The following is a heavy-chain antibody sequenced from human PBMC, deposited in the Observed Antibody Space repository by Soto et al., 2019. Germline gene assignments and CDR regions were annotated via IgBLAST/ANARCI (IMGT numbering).Heavy chain of an antibody. CDR3: AREGVPIGTAGTLYDY. D-gene: IGHD6-19*01. V-gene: IGHV4-59*12. Sequence: SETLSLTCTVSGGSISSYYWSWIRQPPGKGLEWIGYIYYSGSTYYNPSLKSRVTISVDTSKNQFSLKLSSVTAADTAVYYCAREGVPIGTAGTLYDYWGRGALVT. CDR1: GGSISSYY. J-gene: IGHJ4*02. CDR2: IYYSGST.